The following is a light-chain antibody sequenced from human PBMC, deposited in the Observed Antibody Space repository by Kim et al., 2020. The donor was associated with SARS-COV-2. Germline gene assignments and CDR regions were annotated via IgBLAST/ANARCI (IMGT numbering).Light chain of an antibody. Sequence: EIVLTQSPGTLSLSPGERATLSCRASQSVSSSYLAWYQQKPGQAPRLLIYGASSRATGIPDKFSGSGSGTDFTLTISRLEPEDFAVYYCQQYRSSLSFGGGTKVDIK. J-gene: IGKJ4*01. CDR1: QSVSSSY. CDR3: QQYRSSLS. CDR2: GAS. V-gene: IGKV3-20*01.